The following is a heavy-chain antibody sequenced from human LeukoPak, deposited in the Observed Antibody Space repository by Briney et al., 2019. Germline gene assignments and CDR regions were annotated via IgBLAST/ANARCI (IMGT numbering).Heavy chain of an antibody. V-gene: IGHV1-46*01. Sequence: GASVKVSCKASGYSFTRNYIHWVRQAPGQGLEWMGIINPSDGSTNYAQKFQGRVTMTRDTSTSTVYMELSSLRAEDTAVYYCASRDCSGGRCHFAGADPFDYWGQGTLVTVSS. CDR2: INPSDGST. J-gene: IGHJ4*02. D-gene: IGHD2-15*01. CDR1: GYSFTRNY. CDR3: ASRDCSGGRCHFAGADPFDY.